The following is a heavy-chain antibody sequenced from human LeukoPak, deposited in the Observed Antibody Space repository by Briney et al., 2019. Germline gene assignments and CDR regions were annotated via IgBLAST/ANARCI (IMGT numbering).Heavy chain of an antibody. Sequence: GESLKISCKGSGYXFATYWICWVRQMPGKGLEWMGIIYPGDSDTRYSPAFQGQVTISADKSISTAYLQWSSLKASDTAMYYCARPYSYDYGRVDYWGQGTLVTVSS. V-gene: IGHV5-51*01. CDR1: GYXFATYW. CDR2: IYPGDSDT. J-gene: IGHJ4*02. CDR3: ARPYSYDYGRVDY. D-gene: IGHD5-18*01.